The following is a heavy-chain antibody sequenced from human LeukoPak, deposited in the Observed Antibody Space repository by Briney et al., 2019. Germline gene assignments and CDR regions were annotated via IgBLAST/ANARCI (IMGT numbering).Heavy chain of an antibody. CDR2: IYYSGST. Sequence: PSETLSLTCTVSGGSISSSSYYWGWIRQPPGKGLEWIGSIYYSGSTYYNPSLKSRVTISVDTSKNQFSLKLSSVTAADTAVYYCARLTIFGVVPYPALSGYWGQGTLVTVSS. CDR1: GGSISSSSYY. J-gene: IGHJ4*02. V-gene: IGHV4-39*01. D-gene: IGHD3-3*01. CDR3: ARLTIFGVVPYPALSGY.